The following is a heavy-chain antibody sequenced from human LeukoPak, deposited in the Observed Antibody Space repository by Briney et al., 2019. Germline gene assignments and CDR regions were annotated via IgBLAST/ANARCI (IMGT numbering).Heavy chain of an antibody. V-gene: IGHV3-74*01. CDR2: INGEGSAT. Sequence: GGSLRLSCAASGFTFNNDYMFWVRQAPGTGLVWVSRINGEGSATTYADSVKGRFTISRDNAKNTLYLQMNSLRAEDTGLYYCTRGPSAYSEFVSWGQGTLVTVSS. CDR3: TRGPSAYSEFVS. J-gene: IGHJ4*02. D-gene: IGHD3-22*01. CDR1: GFTFNNDY.